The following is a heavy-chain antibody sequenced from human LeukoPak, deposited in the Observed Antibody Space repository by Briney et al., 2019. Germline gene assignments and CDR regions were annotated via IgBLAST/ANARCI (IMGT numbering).Heavy chain of an antibody. CDR2: INPNSGGT. Sequence: ASLKVSCKASGYTFTDYYMNWVRQAPGQGLEWMGWINPNSGGTHYAQKFQGRVTMTRDTSITTAYMELSSLRSDDTAMYYCTRALGSDYWGQGTLVTVSS. CDR3: TRALGSDY. J-gene: IGHJ4*02. D-gene: IGHD1-26*01. CDR1: GYTFTDYY. V-gene: IGHV1-2*02.